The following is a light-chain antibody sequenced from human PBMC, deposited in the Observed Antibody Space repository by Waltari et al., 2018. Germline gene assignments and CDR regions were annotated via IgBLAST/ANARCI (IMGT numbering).Light chain of an antibody. J-gene: IGKJ1*01. CDR2: YTS. V-gene: IGKV3-11*01. CDR3: HQRRSWLWT. CDR1: QSVGSY. Sequence: EIVLTQSPATLSLSPGERATLSCRASQSVGSYLAWSQQKPGQPPRLLTYYTSNRATGIPARFRCSGSGTDFTLTISSLEPEDFAVYYCHQRRSWLWTFGQGTKVEIK.